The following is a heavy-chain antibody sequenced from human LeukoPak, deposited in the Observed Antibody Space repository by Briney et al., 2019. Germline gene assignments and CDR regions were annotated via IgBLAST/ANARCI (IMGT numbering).Heavy chain of an antibody. Sequence: PSQTLSLTCTVSGGSISSGRYYWNWIRQHPGKGLEWIGYIYYSGSTYYNPSLKSRVTISVDTSKNQFSLKLSSVTAADPAVYYWARNHGYGGVTIFSYFDYWAQGPLVTVPS. J-gene: IGHJ4*02. CDR2: IYYSGST. CDR3: ARNHGYGGVTIFSYFDY. V-gene: IGHV4-31*03. D-gene: IGHD4-17*01. CDR1: GGSISSGRYY.